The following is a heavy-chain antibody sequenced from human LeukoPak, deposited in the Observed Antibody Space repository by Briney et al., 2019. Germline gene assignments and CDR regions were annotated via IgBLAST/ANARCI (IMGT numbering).Heavy chain of an antibody. CDR3: ARAVVPAAILDYYYYYMDV. CDR1: GFTFSSYS. J-gene: IGHJ6*03. D-gene: IGHD2-2*02. CDR2: ISSSSSYI. Sequence: PGGSLRLSCAASGFTFSSYSMNWVRQAPGRGLEWVSSISSSSSYIYYADSVKGRFTISRDNAKNSLYLQMNSLRAEDTAVYYCARAVVPAAILDYYYYYMDVWGKGTTVTVSS. V-gene: IGHV3-21*01.